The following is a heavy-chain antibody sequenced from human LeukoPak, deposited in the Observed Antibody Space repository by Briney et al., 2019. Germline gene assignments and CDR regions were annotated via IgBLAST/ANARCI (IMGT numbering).Heavy chain of an antibody. CDR2: IIPIFGTA. D-gene: IGHD5-18*01. CDR3: ARERGYSYGSAAFDI. CDR1: GGTFSSYA. Sequence: AASVKVSCKASGGTFSSYAISWVRQAPGQGLEWMGGIIPIFGTANYAQKFQGRVTITTDESTSTAYMELSSLRSEDTAVYYCARERGYSYGSAAFDIWGQGTMVTVSS. V-gene: IGHV1-69*05. J-gene: IGHJ3*02.